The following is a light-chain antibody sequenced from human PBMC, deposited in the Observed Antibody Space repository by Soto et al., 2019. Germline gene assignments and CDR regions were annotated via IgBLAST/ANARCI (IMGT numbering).Light chain of an antibody. J-gene: IGKJ2*01. CDR2: GSS. CDR1: QSVSNNY. Sequence: EVVLTQSPGTLSLSPGERASLSCRASQSVSNNYLAWYQQKPGQSPKLLIFGSSDRATGIPDRFRGSGSGTDCTLTISRLEPEDFAVYYCQQYGSSPPYTFGQGTKLEIK. V-gene: IGKV3-20*01. CDR3: QQYGSSPPYT.